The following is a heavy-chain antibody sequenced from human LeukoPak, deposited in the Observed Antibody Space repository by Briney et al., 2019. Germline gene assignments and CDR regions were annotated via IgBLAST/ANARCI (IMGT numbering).Heavy chain of an antibody. V-gene: IGHV1-8*01. CDR2: MNPNSGNT. CDR3: ARAYSSSWSYYYYGMDV. Sequence: GASVKVSCKASGYTFTSYDINWVRQATGQGLEWMGWMNPNSGNTGYAQKFQGRVTMTRNTSISTAYMELSSLRSEDTAVYYCARAYSSSWSYYYYGMDVWGQGTTVTVS. D-gene: IGHD6-13*01. J-gene: IGHJ6*02. CDR1: GYTFTSYD.